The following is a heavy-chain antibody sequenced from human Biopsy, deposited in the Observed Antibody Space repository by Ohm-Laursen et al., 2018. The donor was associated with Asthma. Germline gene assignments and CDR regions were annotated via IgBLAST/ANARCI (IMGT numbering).Heavy chain of an antibody. V-gene: IGHV4-39*01. Sequence: SETLSLTCSLSSGSGGYMRSGNYYWGWMRQLPGKGLEWIGGIYYSGTTYYKPSLESRVTVSPDTSKNQFPLNLSSVTAADTAVYYCVRGSSSWHHGPFHYYYGLDVWGQGTTATVSS. CDR1: SGSGGYMRSGNYY. CDR2: IYYSGTT. D-gene: IGHD6-13*01. CDR3: VRGSSSWHHGPFHYYYGLDV. J-gene: IGHJ6*02.